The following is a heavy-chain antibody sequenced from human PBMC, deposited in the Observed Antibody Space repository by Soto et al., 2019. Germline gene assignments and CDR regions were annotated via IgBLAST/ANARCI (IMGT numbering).Heavy chain of an antibody. D-gene: IGHD7-27*01. CDR2: ISGSGGST. CDR3: AKEGDDWGTNLYYYYGMDV. CDR1: GFTFSSYA. V-gene: IGHV3-23*01. Sequence: EVQLLESGGGLVQPGGSLRLSCAASGFTFSSYAMSWVRQSPGKGLEWVSSISGSGGSTYYADSVEGRFTFSRDNAKNTLYLQMNSLRAEDTAVYYCAKEGDDWGTNLYYYYGMDVWGQGTTVTVSS. J-gene: IGHJ6*02.